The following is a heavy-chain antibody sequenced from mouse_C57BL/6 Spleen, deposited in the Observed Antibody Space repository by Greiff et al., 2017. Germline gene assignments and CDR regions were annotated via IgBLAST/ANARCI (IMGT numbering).Heavy chain of an antibody. V-gene: IGHV1-76*01. CDR3: ARGTFAVVSFDY. Sequence: QVQLQQSGAELVRPGASVKLSCKASGYTFTDYYINWVKQRPGQGLEWIARIYPGSGNTYYNEKFKGKATLTAEKSSSTAYMQLSSLTSEDSAVYVCARGTFAVVSFDYWGQGTTLTVSS. J-gene: IGHJ2*01. CDR2: IYPGSGNT. D-gene: IGHD1-1*01. CDR1: GYTFTDYY.